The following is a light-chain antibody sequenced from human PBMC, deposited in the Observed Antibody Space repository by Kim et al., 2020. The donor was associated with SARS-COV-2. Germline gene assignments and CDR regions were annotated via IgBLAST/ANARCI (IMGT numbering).Light chain of an antibody. J-gene: IGLJ1*01. V-gene: IGLV3-21*04. CDR1: NIGSKT. CDR3: QVWDSTSDHYV. CDR2: YDT. Sequence: SYELTQPPSVSVAPGKTARITCGGNNIGSKTVHWYQQKPGQAPVVVIYYDTDRPSGIPERFSGSNSGNTATLTISRVEAGDEADYYCQVWDSTSDHYVFGTGTKVTVI.